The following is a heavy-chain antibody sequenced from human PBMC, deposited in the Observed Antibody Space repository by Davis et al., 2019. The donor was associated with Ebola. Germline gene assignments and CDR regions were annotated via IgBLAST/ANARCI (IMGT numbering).Heavy chain of an antibody. V-gene: IGHV3-21*01. D-gene: IGHD3-10*01. Sequence: GESLKISCAASGFTFTTYDMNWVRQAPGKGLEWVSSISSTSNYIYYADSVKDRFTISRDNTKNSLFLQMNSLRGEDTAVYYCARSGAPLNFDYWGQGTLVTVSS. CDR3: ARSGAPLNFDY. CDR2: ISSTSNYI. J-gene: IGHJ4*02. CDR1: GFTFTTYD.